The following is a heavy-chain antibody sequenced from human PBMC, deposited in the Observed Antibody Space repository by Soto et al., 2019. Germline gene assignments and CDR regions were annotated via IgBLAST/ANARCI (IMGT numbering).Heavy chain of an antibody. Sequence: GGSLRLSCAASGFTFSSYGMHWVRQAPGKGLEWVAVISYDGSNKYYADSVKGRFTVSRDNSKNTMYVQMNSLKPEDTAVYYCARDRRFGDGYSLGFDYWGQGTLVTVSS. J-gene: IGHJ4*02. D-gene: IGHD5-18*01. CDR2: ISYDGSNK. CDR1: GFTFSSYG. V-gene: IGHV3-30*03. CDR3: ARDRRFGDGYSLGFDY.